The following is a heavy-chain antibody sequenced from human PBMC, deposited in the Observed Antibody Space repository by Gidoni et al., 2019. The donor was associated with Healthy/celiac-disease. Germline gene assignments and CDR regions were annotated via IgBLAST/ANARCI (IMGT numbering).Heavy chain of an antibody. J-gene: IGHJ5*02. V-gene: IGHV1-2*06. Sequence: QVQLVQSGAEVKKPGASVKVSCKASGYTFTGYYMHWVRQAPGQGLEWMGRINPNSGGTNYAQKFQGRVTMTRDTSISTAYMELSRLRSDDTAVYYCARTRGYIVATIRGGWFDPWGQGTLVTVSS. CDR1: GYTFTGYY. D-gene: IGHD5-12*01. CDR2: INPNSGGT. CDR3: ARTRGYIVATIRGGWFDP.